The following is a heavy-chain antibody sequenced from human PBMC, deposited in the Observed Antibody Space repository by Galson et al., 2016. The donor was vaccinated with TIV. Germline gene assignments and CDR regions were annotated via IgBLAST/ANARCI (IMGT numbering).Heavy chain of an antibody. CDR1: GFPFTSYW. CDR3: ARDIHWGSIDH. D-gene: IGHD7-27*01. J-gene: IGHJ5*02. Sequence: SLRLSCAASGFPFTSYWMHWFRQDPRKGLLWVSRMSGDGSDIGYADSVRGRFTISRDNAKNTLYLQMNSLQVDDTAIYYCARDIHWGSIDHWGQGTLVTVSS. CDR2: MSGDGSDI. V-gene: IGHV3-74*01.